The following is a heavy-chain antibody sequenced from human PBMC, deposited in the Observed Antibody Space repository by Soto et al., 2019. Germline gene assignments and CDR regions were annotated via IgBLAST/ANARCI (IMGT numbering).Heavy chain of an antibody. CDR3: ARDSSRGYFDF. J-gene: IGHJ4*02. CDR2: INPSGGST. CDR1: GYTFTSYY. V-gene: IGHV1-46*01. D-gene: IGHD3-10*01. Sequence: VSVKVSCKASGYTFTSYYMHWVRQAPGQGLEWMGIINPSGGSTSYAQKFQGRVTMTRDTSTSTVYMELSSLRSEDTAVYYCARDSSRGYFDFCGQGSLVIVSS.